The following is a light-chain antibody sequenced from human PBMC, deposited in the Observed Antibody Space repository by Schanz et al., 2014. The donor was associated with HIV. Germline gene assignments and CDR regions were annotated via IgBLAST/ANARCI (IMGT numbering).Light chain of an antibody. CDR2: GTH. CDR1: AFNVGQNY. Sequence: QSVLTQPPSVSAAPGQRVTISCSGSAFNVGQNYVSWYQQLPGTVPKLLIYGTHDRLSEIPDRFSGSKTGTSATLAIVGLQTGDEADYYCTTWDSTLSAVVFGGGTKLTVL. V-gene: IGLV1-51*01. J-gene: IGLJ2*01. CDR3: TTWDSTLSAVV.